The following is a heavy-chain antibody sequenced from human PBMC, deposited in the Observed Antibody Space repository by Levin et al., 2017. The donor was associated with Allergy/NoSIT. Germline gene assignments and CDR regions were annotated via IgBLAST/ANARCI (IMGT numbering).Heavy chain of an antibody. CDR2: ISGNGGST. Sequence: GASVKVSCAASGFTFSSYAMSWVRQAPGKGLEWVSVISGNGGSTYYADSVKGRFTISRDNSKNTLYLQMNNLRADDTAVYYCAKPIAVAGPDGYYYGMDVWGQGTTVTVSS. D-gene: IGHD6-19*01. CDR3: AKPIAVAGPDGYYYGMDV. J-gene: IGHJ6*02. CDR1: GFTFSSYA. V-gene: IGHV3-23*01.